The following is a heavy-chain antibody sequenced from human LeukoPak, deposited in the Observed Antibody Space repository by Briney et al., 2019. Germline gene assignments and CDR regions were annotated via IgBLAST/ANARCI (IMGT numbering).Heavy chain of an antibody. D-gene: IGHD1-7*01. J-gene: IGHJ1*01. CDR1: GYTFTGYY. V-gene: IGHV1-2*02. CDR3: ARDGPELSIVAEYFQH. Sequence: ASVKVSCKASGYTFTGYYMHWVRQAPGQGLEWMGWINPNSGGTNYAQKFQGRVTMTRDTSISTAYMELSRLRSDDTAVYYCARDGPELSIVAEYFQHWGQGTLVTVSS. CDR2: INPNSGGT.